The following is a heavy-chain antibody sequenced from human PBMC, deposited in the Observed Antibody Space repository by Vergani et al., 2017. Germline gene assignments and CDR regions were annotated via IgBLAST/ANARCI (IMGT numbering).Heavy chain of an antibody. Sequence: EVQLLESGGGLVQPGGSLRLSCAASGFTFSSYAMSWVRQAPGKGLEWVSAISGSGGNTYYADSVKGRFTISRDNSKNTLYLQMNSLRAEDTAVYYCAKDPGYSSAPYYFDYWGQGTLVTVSS. CDR2: ISGSGGNT. V-gene: IGHV3-23*01. CDR1: GFTFSSYA. J-gene: IGHJ4*02. D-gene: IGHD6-25*01. CDR3: AKDPGYSSAPYYFDY.